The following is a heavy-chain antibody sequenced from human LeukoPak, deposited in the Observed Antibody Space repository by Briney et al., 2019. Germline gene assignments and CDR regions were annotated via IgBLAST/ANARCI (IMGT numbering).Heavy chain of an antibody. CDR2: IYHSGST. CDR1: GYSISSGYY. D-gene: IGHD4-17*01. V-gene: IGHV4-38-2*02. Sequence: SETLSLTCAVSGYSISSGYYWGWIRQPPGKGLEWIGSIYHSGSTYYNPSLKSRVTISVDTSKNQFSLKLSSVTAADTAVYYCARDTVTGGLNYWGQGTLVTVSS. J-gene: IGHJ4*02. CDR3: ARDTVTGGLNY.